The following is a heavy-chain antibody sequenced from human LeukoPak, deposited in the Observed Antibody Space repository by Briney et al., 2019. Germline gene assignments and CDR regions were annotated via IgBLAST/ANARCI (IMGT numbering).Heavy chain of an antibody. CDR2: INHSGST. Sequence: PSETLSLTCALYCGSFSVNYWRCIRQPPGKGLEWLGEINHSGSTNNNPSLKSRVTIPVDTSKNQFSLKLSSVTAADTAVYYCARGGTQYYYDSSGSVFDYWGQGTLVTVSS. D-gene: IGHD3-22*01. J-gene: IGHJ4*02. CDR1: CGSFSVNY. V-gene: IGHV4-34*01. CDR3: ARGGTQYYYDSSGSVFDY.